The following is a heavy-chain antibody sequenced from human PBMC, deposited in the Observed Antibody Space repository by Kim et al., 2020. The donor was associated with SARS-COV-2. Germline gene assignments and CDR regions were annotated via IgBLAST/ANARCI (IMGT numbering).Heavy chain of an antibody. CDR1: GFTFSSYA. CDR2: ISYDGSNK. CDR3: ARSVVREQLVPGYYYGM. D-gene: IGHD6-6*01. V-gene: IGHV3-30-3*01. J-gene: IGHJ6*01. Sequence: GGSLRLSCAASGFTFSSYAMHWVRQAPGKGLEWVAVISYDGSNKYYADSVKGRFTISRDNSKNTLYLQMNSLRAEDTAVYYCARSVVREQLVPGYYYGM.